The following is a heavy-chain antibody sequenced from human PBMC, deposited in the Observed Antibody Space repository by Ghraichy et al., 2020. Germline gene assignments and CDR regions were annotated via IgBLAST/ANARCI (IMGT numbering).Heavy chain of an antibody. CDR3: ARNQGFYYYYGMDV. Sequence: GGSLRLSCAASGFTVFTNYMSWVRQAPGQGLEWISVIYSGGGTYYADSVKGRFTISRDNSKNTLYLQMNSLRADDTAVYYCARNQGFYYYYGMDVWGQGTTVIVSS. V-gene: IGHV3-53*01. CDR2: IYSGGGT. CDR1: GFTVFTNY. J-gene: IGHJ6*02.